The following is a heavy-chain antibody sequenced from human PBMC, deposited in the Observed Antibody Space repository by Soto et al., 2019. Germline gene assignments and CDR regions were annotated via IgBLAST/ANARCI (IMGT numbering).Heavy chain of an antibody. CDR2: INPNSGGT. D-gene: IGHD1-1*01. CDR1: GYTFSDYY. CDR3: VREPATAKPEGVDF. Sequence: ASVKVSCKASGYTFSDYYIHWVRQAPGQGLEWMGWINPNSGGTKYAPKFQGGVTTTRDTSITTAYMELSRLRSGDTAVYYCVREPATAKPEGVDFWGQGTLVTVSS. J-gene: IGHJ4*02. V-gene: IGHV1-2*02.